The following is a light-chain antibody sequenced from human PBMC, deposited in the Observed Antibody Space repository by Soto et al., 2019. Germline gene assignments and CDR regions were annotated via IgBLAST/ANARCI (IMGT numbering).Light chain of an antibody. V-gene: IGKV3D-20*01. Sequence: EIVLTHSPATLSLAPGEIATISCGASQSVYHNYVAWYQQKPGLAPRLLIYDASSRATGIPDRFSGGGSGTDFTLTIIGLEPEDFAVYYCQQYGSLPTFGQGTKVDIK. CDR2: DAS. J-gene: IGKJ1*01. CDR3: QQYGSLPT. CDR1: QSVYHNY.